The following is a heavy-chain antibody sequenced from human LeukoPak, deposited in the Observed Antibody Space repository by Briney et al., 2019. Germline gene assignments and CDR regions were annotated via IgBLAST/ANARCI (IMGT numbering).Heavy chain of an antibody. CDR1: GFTFSSYA. CDR3: AKFVVVNDYFDY. Sequence: GGSLRLSCAASGFTFSSYAMSWVRQAPGKGLERVSAISGSGGSTYYADSVKGRFTISRDNSKNTLYLQMNSLRAEDTAVYYCAKFVVVNDYFDYWGQGTLVTVSS. V-gene: IGHV3-23*01. J-gene: IGHJ4*02. CDR2: ISGSGGST. D-gene: IGHD2-15*01.